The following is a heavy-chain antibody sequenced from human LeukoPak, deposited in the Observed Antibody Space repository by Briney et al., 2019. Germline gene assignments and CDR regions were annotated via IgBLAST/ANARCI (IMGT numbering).Heavy chain of an antibody. J-gene: IGHJ4*02. CDR1: GFTFSSYW. Sequence: GGSLRLSCAASGFTFSSYWMSWVRQAPGKGLEWVANIKQDGSEKYYVDSVKGRFTISRDNAKNSLYLQMNSLRAEDMALYYCAKGRGYSYGPFDYWGQGTLVTVSS. D-gene: IGHD5-18*01. V-gene: IGHV3-7*03. CDR2: IKQDGSEK. CDR3: AKGRGYSYGPFDY.